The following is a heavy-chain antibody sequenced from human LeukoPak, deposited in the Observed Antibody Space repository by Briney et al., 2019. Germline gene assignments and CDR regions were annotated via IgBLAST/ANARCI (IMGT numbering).Heavy chain of an antibody. CDR3: ARDDSSGPLRGGEFDY. CDR1: GGSISSSSYY. V-gene: IGHV4-39*07. J-gene: IGHJ4*02. D-gene: IGHD3-22*01. Sequence: SETLSLTWTVSGGSISSSSYYWGWLRQPPGKGLEWIGSIYYSGSTYYNPSLKSRVTISVDTSKNQFSLKLSSVTAADTAVYYCARDDSSGPLRGGEFDYWGQGTLVTVSS. CDR2: IYYSGST.